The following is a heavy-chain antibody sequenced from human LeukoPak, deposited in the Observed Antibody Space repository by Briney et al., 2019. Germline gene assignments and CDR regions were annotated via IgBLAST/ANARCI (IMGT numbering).Heavy chain of an antibody. J-gene: IGHJ4*02. CDR1: GGSISSYY. D-gene: IGHD6-13*01. V-gene: IGHV4-59*01. CDR2: IYYSGTT. CDR3: ARGVYIAAAQYGY. Sequence: SETLSLTCTVSGGSISSYYWSWIRQPPGKGLEWSGYIYYSGTTNCNPSLKSRVTISVDTSKNQFSLKLSSVTAADTAVYYCARGVYIAAAQYGYWGQGTLVTVSS.